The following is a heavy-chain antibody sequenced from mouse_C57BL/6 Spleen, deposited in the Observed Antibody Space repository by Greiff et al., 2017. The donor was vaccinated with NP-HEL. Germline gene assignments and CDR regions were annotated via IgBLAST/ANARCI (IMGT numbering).Heavy chain of an antibody. J-gene: IGHJ2*01. Sequence: QVQLKQPGAELVMPGASVKLSCKASGYTFTSYWMHWVKQRPGQGLEWIGEIDPSDSYTNYNQKFKGKSTLTVDKSSSTAYMQLSSLTSEDSAVYYCARFGDYGGYWGQGTTLTVSS. CDR3: ARFGDYGGY. V-gene: IGHV1-69*01. CDR2: IDPSDSYT. CDR1: GYTFTSYW. D-gene: IGHD1-1*02.